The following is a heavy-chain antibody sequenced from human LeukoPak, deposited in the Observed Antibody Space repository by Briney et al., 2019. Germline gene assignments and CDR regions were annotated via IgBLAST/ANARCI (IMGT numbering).Heavy chain of an antibody. Sequence: GGSLRLSCAASGFTLSNYPMGWVRQAPGKGLEWVSYISSSSSTIYYADSVKGRFTISRDNAKNSLYLQMNSLRAEDTAVFYCARDYYKGFDYWGQGTLVTVSS. CDR2: ISSSSSTI. V-gene: IGHV3-48*01. CDR1: GFTLSNYP. CDR3: ARDYYKGFDY. D-gene: IGHD3-22*01. J-gene: IGHJ4*02.